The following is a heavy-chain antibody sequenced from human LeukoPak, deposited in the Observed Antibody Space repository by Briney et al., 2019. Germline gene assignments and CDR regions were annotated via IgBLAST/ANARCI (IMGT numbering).Heavy chain of an antibody. J-gene: IGHJ1*01. CDR1: GFTFGDYA. Sequence: GGSLRLSCTASGFTFGDYAMSWVRQAPGKGLEWVGFIRSKAYGGTTEYAASVKGRFTISRDDSKSIAYLQMNSLKTEDTAVYYCTFDYGGNTGYFQHWGQGTLVTVSS. V-gene: IGHV3-49*04. CDR3: TFDYGGNTGYFQH. D-gene: IGHD4-23*01. CDR2: IRSKAYGGTT.